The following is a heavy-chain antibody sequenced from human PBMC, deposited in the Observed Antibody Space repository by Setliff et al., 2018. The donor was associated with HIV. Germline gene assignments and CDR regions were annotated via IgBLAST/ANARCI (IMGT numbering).Heavy chain of an antibody. J-gene: IGHJ6*02. V-gene: IGHV4-34*01. CDR3: ARPSAANFFYSYAMDV. CDR2: INHSGSA. D-gene: IGHD6-13*01. CDR1: GGSFSGYY. Sequence: PSETLSLTCAVYGGSFSGYYWTWIRQPPGKGLEWIGKINHSGSAKYNPSLQSRVAISVDISKNQFSLKLNSVTPDDTAVYYCARPSAANFFYSYAMDVWGQGSTVTVS.